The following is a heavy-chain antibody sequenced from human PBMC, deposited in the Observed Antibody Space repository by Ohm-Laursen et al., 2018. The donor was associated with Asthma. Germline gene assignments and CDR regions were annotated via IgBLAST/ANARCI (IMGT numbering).Heavy chain of an antibody. J-gene: IGHJ4*02. CDR1: AFSFNNYG. CDR3: ARSPHYDFWSGYYFDY. CDR2: MSYDETNK. Sequence: SLRLSCAASAFSFNNYGMHWVRQAPGKGLEWVAVMSYDETNKHYADSVKGRFTISRDNSKNTLYLHINSLRDEDTAVYYCARSPHYDFWSGYYFDYWGQGTLVTVSS. D-gene: IGHD3-3*01. V-gene: IGHV3-30*03.